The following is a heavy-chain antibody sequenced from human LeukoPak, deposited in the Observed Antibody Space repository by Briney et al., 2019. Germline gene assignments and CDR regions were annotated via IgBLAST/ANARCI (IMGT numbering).Heavy chain of an antibody. CDR3: ARGYCSSTSCYYYYYYYMDV. CDR1: GGSISSYY. D-gene: IGHD2-2*01. CDR2: IYTSGNP. Sequence: PSETLSLTCTVSGGSISSYYWSWIRQPAGKGLEWIGRIYTSGNPNYNPSLKSRVTMSLDTSKNQFSLNLSSVTAADTAVYYCARGYCSSTSCYYYYYYYMDVWGKGTTVTVSS. V-gene: IGHV4-4*07. J-gene: IGHJ6*03.